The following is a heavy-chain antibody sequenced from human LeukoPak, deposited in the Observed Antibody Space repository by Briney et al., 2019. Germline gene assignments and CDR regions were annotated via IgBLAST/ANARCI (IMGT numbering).Heavy chain of an antibody. J-gene: IGHJ4*02. CDR1: GFIFSNYA. Sequence: GGSLRLSCAASGFIFSNYAMNWVRQASGKGLEWDSGTTENGRKTYYADSVKGRFSTSRDDSKNTLYLQMSDLRAEDTAIYYCAKITMATTPNYWGQGTLVTVSS. CDR2: TTENGRKT. CDR3: AKITMATTPNY. D-gene: IGHD3-10*01. V-gene: IGHV3-23*01.